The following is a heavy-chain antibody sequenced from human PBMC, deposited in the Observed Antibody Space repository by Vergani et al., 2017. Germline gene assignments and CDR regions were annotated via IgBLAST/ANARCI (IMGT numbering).Heavy chain of an antibody. Sequence: QVQLQESGPGLVKPSETLTLTCDVSDSSIMTKPYWGWFRQSPGKGLEWIVCIHHSGDTHYNSSLKSRVSISIVSSSKFSLSLTSVTAAAAAIYYCARHRGSGGFCPSSYFYGMDVWGHGTTVTVSS. CDR3: ARHRGSGGFCPSSYFYGMDV. CDR2: IHHSGDT. V-gene: IGHV4-38-2*01. D-gene: IGHD3-10*01. J-gene: IGHJ6*02. CDR1: DSSIMTKPY.